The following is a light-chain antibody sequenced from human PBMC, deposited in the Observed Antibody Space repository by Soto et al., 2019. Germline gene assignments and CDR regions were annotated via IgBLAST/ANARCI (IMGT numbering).Light chain of an antibody. J-gene: IGKJ3*01. CDR1: QSVSSNY. V-gene: IGKV3-20*01. CDR2: GAS. CDR3: QHYGSSPFT. Sequence: EIVLTQSPGTLSLSPGERATLSCRASQSVSSNYLAWYQQKPGQAPRLLVYGASIRATGIPDRFSGNGSGTDLTLTISRVEPEDFAVYYCQHYGSSPFTFGPGTRVDIK.